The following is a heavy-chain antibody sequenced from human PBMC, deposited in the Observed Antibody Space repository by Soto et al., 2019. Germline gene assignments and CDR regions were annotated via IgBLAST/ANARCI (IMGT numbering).Heavy chain of an antibody. J-gene: IGHJ4*02. CDR3: ARSRDGYNLNPIDQ. D-gene: IGHD5-12*01. Sequence: QVQLQVSGPGLVKPSATLSLSCTVSTGSSDSFYWTWIRHPPGKGLEWIGYFFYTGSTNHNPSLKGRVTISLDMSSSQFSLSLTSVTAADTAMYYCARSRDGYNLNPIDQWGQGLLVTVSS. CDR1: TGSSDSFY. V-gene: IGHV4-59*01. CDR2: FFYTGST.